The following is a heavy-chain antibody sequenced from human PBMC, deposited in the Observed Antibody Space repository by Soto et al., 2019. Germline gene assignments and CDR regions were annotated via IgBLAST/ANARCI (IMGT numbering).Heavy chain of an antibody. D-gene: IGHD4-17*01. CDR3: ARTTAVPNTLRSRYFFDY. CDR1: GGSVSNKTYY. CDR2: VYYSGTT. V-gene: IGHV4-61*01. Sequence: PXVTLSLTVSVSGGSVSNKTYYWSWIRQPPGKRLEWIGYVYYSGTTNYNPSLKSRVTISVDLSKNQFSLRLSSVTTADTALYYCARTTAVPNTLRSRYFFDYWGQGTLVTVSS. J-gene: IGHJ4*02.